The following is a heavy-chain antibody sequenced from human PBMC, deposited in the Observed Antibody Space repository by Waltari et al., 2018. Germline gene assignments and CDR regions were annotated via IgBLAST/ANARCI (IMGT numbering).Heavy chain of an antibody. CDR2: INPYGGGA. J-gene: IGHJ3*02. D-gene: IGHD3-3*01. CDR3: ASGGRGPAPRDGFWNNDYLRSPFDT. Sequence: QVQLVQSGAEVKKPGASVKVSCKASGYTFRNYYIHWVRQAPGQGLEWMGIINPYGGGATSAQKFQGRVTMTRDRSTSTVFLEVGSLTSEDTALYFCASGGRGPAPRDGFWNNDYLRSPFDTWGQGTVVTVSS. CDR1: GYTFRNYY. V-gene: IGHV1-46*01.